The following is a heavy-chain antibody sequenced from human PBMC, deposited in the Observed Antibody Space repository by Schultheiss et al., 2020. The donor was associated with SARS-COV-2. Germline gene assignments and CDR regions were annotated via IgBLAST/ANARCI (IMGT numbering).Heavy chain of an antibody. CDR1: GGSFSGYY. D-gene: IGHD2-15*01. Sequence: SETLSLTCAVYGGSFSGYYWSWIRQHPGKGLEWIGYIYYSGSTYYNPSLKSLVTISVDTSKNQFSLKLSSVTAADTAVYYCARMVVVAATLGWFDPWGQGTLVTVSS. CDR3: ARMVVVAATLGWFDP. CDR2: IYYSGST. V-gene: IGHV4-31*01. J-gene: IGHJ5*02.